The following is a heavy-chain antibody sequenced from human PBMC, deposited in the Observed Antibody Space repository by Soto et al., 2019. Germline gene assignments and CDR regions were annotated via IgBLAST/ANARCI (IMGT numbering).Heavy chain of an antibody. CDR2: ISGSGGST. CDR1: GFTFSSYA. V-gene: IGHV3-23*01. Sequence: GESLKISCAASGFTFSSYAMSWVRQAPGKGLEWVSAISGSGGSTYYADSVKGRFTISRDNSKNTLYLQMNSLRAEDTAVYYCATSPYYDILNYYYYGMDVWGQGTTVTVSS. J-gene: IGHJ6*02. D-gene: IGHD3-9*01. CDR3: ATSPYYDILNYYYYGMDV.